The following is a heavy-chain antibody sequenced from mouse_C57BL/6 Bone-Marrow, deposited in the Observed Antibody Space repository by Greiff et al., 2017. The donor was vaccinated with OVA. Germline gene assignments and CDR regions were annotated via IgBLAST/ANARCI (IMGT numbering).Heavy chain of an antibody. V-gene: IGHV5-17*01. CDR2: ISSGSSTI. CDR3: ARINYWYFDV. CDR1: GFTFSDYG. J-gene: IGHJ1*03. Sequence: VQLVESGGGLVKPGGSLKLSCAASGFTFSDYGMHWVRQAPEKGLEWVAYISSGSSTIYYADTVKGRFTISRDNAKNTLFLQMTSLRSEDTAMYYCARINYWYFDVWGTGTTVTVSS.